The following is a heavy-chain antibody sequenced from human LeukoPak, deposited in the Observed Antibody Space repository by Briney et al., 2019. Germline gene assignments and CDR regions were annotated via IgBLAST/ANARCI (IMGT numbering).Heavy chain of an antibody. CDR2: IYKAGNT. V-gene: IGHV4-4*02. D-gene: IGHD3/OR15-3a*01. J-gene: IGHJ4*02. CDR3: ARWTRSNAY. Sequence: SETLSLTCAVSGGSISSSNWWSWVRQPPGKGLEWIGSIYKAGNTNYSPSLRSRVTISVDTSKNQFSLKLSSVTAADTAVYYCARWTRSNAYWGQGTLVTVSS. CDR1: GGSISSSNW.